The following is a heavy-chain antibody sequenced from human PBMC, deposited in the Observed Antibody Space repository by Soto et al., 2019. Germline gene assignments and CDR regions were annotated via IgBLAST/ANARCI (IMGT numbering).Heavy chain of an antibody. D-gene: IGHD1-26*01. Sequence: GSLRLSCAASGFTLSGYAMDWVRQAPGKGLEWVSAISSSSSYIYYADTVKGRFTISRDNAKNSLYLQMNSLRAEDTAVYYCARSKRGELIGHDAFDIWGQGTMVTV. CDR3: ARSKRGELIGHDAFDI. J-gene: IGHJ3*02. CDR1: GFTLSGYA. V-gene: IGHV3-21*01. CDR2: ISSSSSYI.